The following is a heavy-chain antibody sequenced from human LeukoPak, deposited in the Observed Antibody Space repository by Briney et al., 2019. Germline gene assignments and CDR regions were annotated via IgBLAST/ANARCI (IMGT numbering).Heavy chain of an antibody. Sequence: GGSLRLSCAASGFTFSSYGMHWVRQAPGKGLEWVAFIRYDGSNKYYADSVKGRFTISRDNSKNTLYLQMNSLRAGDTAVYYCAKYPLIVVVPAAYKDYWGQGTLVTVSS. D-gene: IGHD2-2*01. CDR3: AKYPLIVVVPAAYKDY. J-gene: IGHJ4*02. CDR1: GFTFSSYG. CDR2: IRYDGSNK. V-gene: IGHV3-30*02.